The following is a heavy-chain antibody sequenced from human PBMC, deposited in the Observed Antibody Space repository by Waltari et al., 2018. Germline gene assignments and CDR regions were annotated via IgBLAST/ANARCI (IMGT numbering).Heavy chain of an antibody. Sequence: QVQLVESGGGVVQPGRSLRLSCAASGFSFSRYGMHWVRQAPGKGLEWVAVKWYDGSNKYYADSVKGRFTISRDNSKNTLYLQMNSLRAEDTAVYYCAARVGSSWPFDPWGQGTLVTVSS. J-gene: IGHJ5*02. V-gene: IGHV3-33*01. CDR2: KWYDGSNK. CDR3: AARVGSSWPFDP. D-gene: IGHD6-13*01. CDR1: GFSFSRYG.